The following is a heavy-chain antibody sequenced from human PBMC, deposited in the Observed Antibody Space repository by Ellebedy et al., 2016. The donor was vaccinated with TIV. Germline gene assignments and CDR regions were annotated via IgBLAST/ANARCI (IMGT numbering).Heavy chain of an antibody. CDR3: AKDVASATYLFDY. D-gene: IGHD6-19*01. Sequence: PGGSLRLSCAASGFTFSSYAMSWVRQAPGKGMEWVSTITTSGGGPYYADSVKGRFTISRDNSKNTLYLQMNSLRAEDTAAYYCAKDVASATYLFDYWGQGTLVTVSS. CDR1: GFTFSSYA. CDR2: ITTSGGGP. V-gene: IGHV3-23*01. J-gene: IGHJ4*02.